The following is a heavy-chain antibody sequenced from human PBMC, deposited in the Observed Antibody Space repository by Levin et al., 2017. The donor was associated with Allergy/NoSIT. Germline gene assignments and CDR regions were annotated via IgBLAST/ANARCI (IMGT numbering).Heavy chain of an antibody. CDR3: AKDPRSMYYYDSSGWSPAYYFDY. Sequence: LSLTCAASGFTFRSYAMSWVRQAPGKGLEWVSAISGSGGSTYYADSVKGRFTISRDNSKNTLYLQMNSLRAEDTAVYYCAKDPRSMYYYDSSGWSPAYYFDYWGQGTLVTVSS. J-gene: IGHJ4*02. D-gene: IGHD3-22*01. CDR1: GFTFRSYA. CDR2: ISGSGGST. V-gene: IGHV3-23*01.